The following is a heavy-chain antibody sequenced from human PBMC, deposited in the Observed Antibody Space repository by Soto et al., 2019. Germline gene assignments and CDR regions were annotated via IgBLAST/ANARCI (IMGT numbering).Heavy chain of an antibody. V-gene: IGHV3-23*01. CDR1: GFSFSDYA. CDR3: AKRVYGDYVWFDY. Sequence: EVQLLESGGGLVQPGGSLRLSCAASGFSFSDYAMSWVRQPPGKGLEWVSIISGDAGSTKYADSVKGRFTISRVNSKYTVYLQMNSLRAEDTAVYYCAKRVYGDYVWFDYWGQGTLVTVSS. CDR2: ISGDAGST. J-gene: IGHJ4*02. D-gene: IGHD4-17*01.